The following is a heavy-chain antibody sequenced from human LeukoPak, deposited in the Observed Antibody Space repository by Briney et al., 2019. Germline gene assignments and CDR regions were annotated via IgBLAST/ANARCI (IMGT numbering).Heavy chain of an antibody. CDR1: GYSISSGYY. J-gene: IGHJ3*02. CDR2: IYHSGST. D-gene: IGHD3-22*01. V-gene: IGHV4-38-2*02. Sequence: SETLSLTCTVSGYSISSGYYWGWIRQPPGKGLEWIGSIYHSGSTYYNPSLKSRVTISVDTSKNQFSLKLSSVTAADTAVYYCARGIQWDSSGYYPEGNAFDIWGQGTMVTVSS. CDR3: ARGIQWDSSGYYPEGNAFDI.